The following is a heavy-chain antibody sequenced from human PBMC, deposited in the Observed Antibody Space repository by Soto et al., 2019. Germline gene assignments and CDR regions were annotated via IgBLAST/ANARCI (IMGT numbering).Heavy chain of an antibody. J-gene: IGHJ5*02. V-gene: IGHV1-24*01. CDR2: FDPEDGET. D-gene: IGHD2-2*02. CDR3: ATLGYCSSTSCYSNWFDP. CDR1: GYTLTELS. Sequence: ASVKVSCKVSGYTLTELSMHWVRQAPGKGLEWMGGFDPEDGETIYAQKFQGRVTMTEDTSTDTAYMELSSLRSEDTAVYCCATLGYCSSTSCYSNWFDPWGQGTLVTVSS.